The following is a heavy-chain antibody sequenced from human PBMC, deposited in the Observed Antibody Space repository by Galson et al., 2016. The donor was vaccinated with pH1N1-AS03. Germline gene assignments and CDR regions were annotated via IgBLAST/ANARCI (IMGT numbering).Heavy chain of an antibody. Sequence: SLRLSCAAFGFTFSTFWMNWVRQAPGKGLEWVAYVKQNTNEKSYADSLKGRFTISRDNAKNLLFLQMDSVSAEDTAVYYCARENWGKFDYWGPGALVTVSS. CDR2: VKQNTNEK. J-gene: IGHJ4*02. D-gene: IGHD3-16*01. V-gene: IGHV3-7*01. CDR3: ARENWGKFDY. CDR1: GFTFSTFW.